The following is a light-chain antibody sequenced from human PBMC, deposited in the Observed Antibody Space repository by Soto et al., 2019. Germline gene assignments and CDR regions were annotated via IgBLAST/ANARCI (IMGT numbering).Light chain of an antibody. CDR3: AAWDDSLNGYV. J-gene: IGLJ1*01. Sequence: QSVLTQPPSASGTPGQRVTISCSGSSSNNGSNTVNWYQQLPGTAPKLLIYSNNQRPSGVPDRFSGSKSGTSPSLAISGLQSEDEADYYCAAWDDSLNGYVFGTGTKLTVL. CDR1: SSNNGSNT. CDR2: SNN. V-gene: IGLV1-44*01.